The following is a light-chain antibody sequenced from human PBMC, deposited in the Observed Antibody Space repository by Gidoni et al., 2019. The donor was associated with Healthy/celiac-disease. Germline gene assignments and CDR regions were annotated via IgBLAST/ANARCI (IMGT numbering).Light chain of an antibody. CDR3: QQYYSSPFT. Sequence: DIVMTQSPDSLAVSLGERATINCKSSQSVLYSSNNKKYLAWYQQKPGQPPKLLISWASTRESGVPDRFSGSGTGTDFTLTISSLQAEDVAVYYCQQYYSSPFTFGPGTKVDFK. CDR1: QSVLYSSNNKKY. V-gene: IGKV4-1*01. J-gene: IGKJ3*01. CDR2: WAS.